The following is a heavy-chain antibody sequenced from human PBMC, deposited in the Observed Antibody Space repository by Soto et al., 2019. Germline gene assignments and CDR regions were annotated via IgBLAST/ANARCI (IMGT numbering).Heavy chain of an antibody. CDR3: AKADYSNYGYFDD. CDR1: GFAFGTYW. V-gene: IGHV3-23*01. Sequence: GGSLRLSCEASGFAFGTYWMTWVRQAPGKGLEWVSAISGSGGSTYYADSVKGRFTISRDNSKNTLYLQMNSLRAEDTAVYYCAKADYSNYGYFDDWGQGTLVTVSS. J-gene: IGHJ4*02. CDR2: ISGSGGST. D-gene: IGHD4-4*01.